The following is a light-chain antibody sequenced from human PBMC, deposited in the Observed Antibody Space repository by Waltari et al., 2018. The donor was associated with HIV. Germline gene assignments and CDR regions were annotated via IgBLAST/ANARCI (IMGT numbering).Light chain of an antibody. CDR2: AAS. CDR1: QSISTY. J-gene: IGKJ2*01. CDR3: QQGYSSPYT. Sequence: DIQLTPSPSSLSASVGDRVIITCRASQSISTYLNWNQQKPGKAPKLLIYAASNLQSGVPSGFSGGGSVTDFTLTISSLQPEDFATYYCQQGYSSPYTFGQGTKLEIK. V-gene: IGKV1-39*01.